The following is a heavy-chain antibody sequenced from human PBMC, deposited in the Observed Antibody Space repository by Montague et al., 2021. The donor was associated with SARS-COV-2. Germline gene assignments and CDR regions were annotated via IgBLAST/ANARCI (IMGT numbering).Heavy chain of an antibody. V-gene: IGHV3-23*01. J-gene: IGHJ4*02. CDR3: AKGIVVVPAAVTFDY. D-gene: IGHD2-2*01. CDR2: ISGSGGST. CDR1: EFTFSSYA. Sequence: SLRLSCAASEFTFSSYAMSWVRQAPGKGLEWVSAISGSGGSTYYADSVKGRFTISRDNSKNTLYLQMNSLRAEDTAVYYCAKGIVVVPAAVTFDYWGQGTLVTVSS.